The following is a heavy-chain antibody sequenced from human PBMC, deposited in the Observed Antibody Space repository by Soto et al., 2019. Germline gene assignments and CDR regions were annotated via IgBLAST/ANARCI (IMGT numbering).Heavy chain of an antibody. V-gene: IGHV1-8*01. Sequence: ASVKVSFKASGYTFTSYDINWVRQATGQGLEWMGRMNPNRGNTGYAQKFQGRVTMTRNKSTSTAYMELSSLRSEDTAVYYCAREPNYDFWSGYYTGIGPYFDYWGQGTLVTVSS. D-gene: IGHD3-3*01. J-gene: IGHJ4*02. CDR2: MNPNRGNT. CDR3: AREPNYDFWSGYYTGIGPYFDY. CDR1: GYTFTSYD.